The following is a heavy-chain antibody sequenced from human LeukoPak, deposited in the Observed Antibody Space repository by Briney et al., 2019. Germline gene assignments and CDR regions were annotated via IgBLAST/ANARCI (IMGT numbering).Heavy chain of an antibody. V-gene: IGHV1-69*13. J-gene: IGHJ5*02. CDR1: GGTFSSYA. CDR3: ARGGYSSGRLRVWFDP. CDR2: IIPIFGTA. D-gene: IGHD6-19*01. Sequence: SVKVSCKASGGTFSSYAISWVRQAPGQGLEWMGGIIPIFGTANYAQKFQGRVTITADESTSTAYMELRSLRSDYTAVYYCARGGYSSGRLRVWFDPWGQGTLVTVSS.